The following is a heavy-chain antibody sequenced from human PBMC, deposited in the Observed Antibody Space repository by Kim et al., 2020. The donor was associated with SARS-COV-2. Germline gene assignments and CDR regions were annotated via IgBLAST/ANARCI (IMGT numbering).Heavy chain of an antibody. CDR3: AKDPGRWGDLMDV. D-gene: IGHD3-10*01. Sequence: GGSLRLSCAASGFTFDDYAMHWVRQAPGKGLEWVSGISWNSGSIGYADSVKGRFTISRDNAKNSLYLQMNRLRAEDTALYYCAKDPGRWGDLMDVWGQGTTVTVSS. J-gene: IGHJ6*02. V-gene: IGHV3-9*01. CDR2: ISWNSGSI. CDR1: GFTFDDYA.